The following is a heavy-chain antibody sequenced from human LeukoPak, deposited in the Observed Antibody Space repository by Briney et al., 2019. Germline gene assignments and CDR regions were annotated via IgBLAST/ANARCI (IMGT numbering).Heavy chain of an antibody. V-gene: IGHV3-23*01. CDR2: ISYSGGST. CDR3: AREGLRYNKIDY. CDR1: GFTFSSYG. J-gene: IGHJ4*02. Sequence: GGSLRLSCAASGFTFSSYGMSWVRQAPGEGLEWVPAISYSGGSTYYADSVKGRFTISRDNSKNTLYLQMNSLRAEDTAVYYCAREGLRYNKIDYWGQGTLVTVSS. D-gene: IGHD5-12*01.